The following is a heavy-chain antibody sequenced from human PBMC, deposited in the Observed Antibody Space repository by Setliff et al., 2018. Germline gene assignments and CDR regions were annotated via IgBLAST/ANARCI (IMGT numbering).Heavy chain of an antibody. V-gene: IGHV4-39*07. CDR1: GGSINSGVYY. CDR3: VRTDYSDGRYSMDV. CDR2: IYRGGDT. D-gene: IGHD6-19*01. J-gene: IGHJ6*03. Sequence: PSETLSLTCTVSGGSINSGVYYWGWIRQPPGKGLEWIGRIYRGGDTYYNASLKSRLTISVDTSKNQFSLKLNSVTAADTAVYYCVRTDYSDGRYSMDVWGKRTTVTVSS.